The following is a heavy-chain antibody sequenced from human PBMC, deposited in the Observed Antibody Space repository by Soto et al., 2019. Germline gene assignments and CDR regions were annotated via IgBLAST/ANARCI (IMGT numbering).Heavy chain of an antibody. V-gene: IGHV3-21*01. Sequence: GGSLRLSCAASGFTFSSYSMNWVRQAPGKGLEWVSSISSSSSYIYYADSVKGRLTISRDNAKNSLYLQMNSLRAEDTAVYYCAREDIVVVPAAQYYYYYMDVWGKGTTVTVSS. CDR1: GFTFSSYS. J-gene: IGHJ6*03. CDR2: ISSSSSYI. CDR3: AREDIVVVPAAQYYYYYMDV. D-gene: IGHD2-2*01.